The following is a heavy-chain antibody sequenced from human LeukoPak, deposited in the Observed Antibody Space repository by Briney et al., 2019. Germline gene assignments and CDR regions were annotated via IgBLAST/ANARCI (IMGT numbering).Heavy chain of an antibody. J-gene: IGHJ4*02. D-gene: IGHD7-27*01. V-gene: IGHV3-23*01. Sequence: SGGSLRLSCAAPRFTFSSYAMSWVRQAPGKGLEWVSHISSSSDMTYYADSVKGRFTISRDNSKETLYLQMNSLSAEDTAVYYCARDLNWGDFDYWGQGTLVTVSS. CDR3: ARDLNWGDFDY. CDR2: ISSSSDMT. CDR1: RFTFSSYA.